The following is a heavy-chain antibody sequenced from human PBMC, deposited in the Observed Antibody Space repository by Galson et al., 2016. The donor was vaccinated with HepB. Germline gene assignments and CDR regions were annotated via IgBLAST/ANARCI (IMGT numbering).Heavy chain of an antibody. D-gene: IGHD5-12*01. Sequence: SLRLSCAASGSTFGRYWMSWVRQAPGKGPEWVAHISQDGSERYYVDSAKGRFTISRDNAENLLYLQMNSLRAEDTAVYHCARESRGSGSNIWGQGTLVTVSS. CDR3: ARESRGSGSNI. J-gene: IGHJ4*02. CDR2: ISQDGSER. V-gene: IGHV3-7*03. CDR1: GSTFGRYW.